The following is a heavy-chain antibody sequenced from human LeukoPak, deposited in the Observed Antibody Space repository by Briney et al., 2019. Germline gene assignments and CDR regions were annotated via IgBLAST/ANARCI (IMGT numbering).Heavy chain of an antibody. CDR3: ARQNSPEVFDY. Sequence: PSETLSLTCAVYGGSFSGYYWSWIRQPPGKGLEWIGYIYYSGSTNYNPSLKSRVTISVDTSKNQFSLKLSSVTAADTAVYYCARQNSPEVFDYWGQGTLVTVSS. J-gene: IGHJ4*02. CDR1: GGSFSGYY. CDR2: IYYSGST. V-gene: IGHV4-59*08. D-gene: IGHD1-14*01.